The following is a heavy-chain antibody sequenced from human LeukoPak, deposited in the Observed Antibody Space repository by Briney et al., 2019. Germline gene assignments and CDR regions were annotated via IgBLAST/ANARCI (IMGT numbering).Heavy chain of an antibody. CDR2: ISGYNGHT. CDR1: GYTFTNYG. CDR3: ARAGHRRLHYENSAFDI. J-gene: IGHJ3*02. V-gene: IGHV1-18*01. Sequence: ASVKVSCKASGYTFTNYGLSWVRQAPGQGLEWMGWISGYNGHTNYAQKLQGRVTMTRDTSTSTAYMELRSLGSDDTAVYFCARAGHRRLHYENSAFDIWGQGTMVTVSS. D-gene: IGHD3-22*01.